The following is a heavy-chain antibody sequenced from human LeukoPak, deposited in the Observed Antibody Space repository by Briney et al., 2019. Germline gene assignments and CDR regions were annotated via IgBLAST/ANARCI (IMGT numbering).Heavy chain of an antibody. Sequence: GESLKISCKGSGYSLRSYWIGWVRQMPGKGLEWMGIIYPGDSDTRYSPSFQGQVTISADKSISTAYLQWGSLKASDTAMYYCAKAEALASAFDYWGQGTPVTVSS. V-gene: IGHV5-51*01. CDR2: IYPGDSDT. J-gene: IGHJ4*02. CDR3: AKAEALASAFDY. CDR1: GYSLRSYW. D-gene: IGHD6-13*01.